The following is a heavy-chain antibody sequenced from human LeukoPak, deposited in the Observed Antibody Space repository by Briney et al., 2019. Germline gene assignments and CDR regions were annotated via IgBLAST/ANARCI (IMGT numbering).Heavy chain of an antibody. CDR2: IYPGDSDT. Sequence: GASLKISCKGSGYSFTTYWIGWVRQLPGKGLEWMGIIYPGDSDTRYSPSFQGQVTISADKSISTAYLQWSSLKASDTAMYYCASAGSSSDYYYFSAFDIWGQGTMVTVSS. J-gene: IGHJ3*02. D-gene: IGHD3-22*01. CDR1: GYSFTTYW. V-gene: IGHV5-51*01. CDR3: ASAGSSSDYYYFSAFDI.